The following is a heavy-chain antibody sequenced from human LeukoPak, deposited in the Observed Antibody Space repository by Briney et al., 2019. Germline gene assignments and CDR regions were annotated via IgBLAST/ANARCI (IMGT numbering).Heavy chain of an antibody. Sequence: GGSLRLSCAASGFTFSSYSMNWVRQAPGKGLEWVLSISSSSSYIYYADSVKGRFTISRDNAKNSLYLQMNSLRAEDTAVYYCARGDNWNPNWFDPWGQGTLVTVSS. V-gene: IGHV3-21*01. J-gene: IGHJ5*02. CDR3: ARGDNWNPNWFDP. CDR2: ISSSSSYI. CDR1: GFTFSSYS. D-gene: IGHD1-20*01.